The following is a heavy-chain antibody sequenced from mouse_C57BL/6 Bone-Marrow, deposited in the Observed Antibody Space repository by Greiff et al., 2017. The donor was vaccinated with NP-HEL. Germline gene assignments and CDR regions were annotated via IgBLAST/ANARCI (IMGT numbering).Heavy chain of an antibody. J-gene: IGHJ2*01. V-gene: IGHV5-6*01. D-gene: IGHD1-2*01. Sequence: EVHLVESGGDLVKPGGSLKLSCAASGFTFSSYGMSWVRQTPDKRLEWVATISSGGSYTYYPDSVKGRFTISRDNGKNTLYLQMSSLKSEDTAMYYCARHYGHYWGQGTTLTVSS. CDR1: GFTFSSYG. CDR3: ARHYGHY. CDR2: ISSGGSYT.